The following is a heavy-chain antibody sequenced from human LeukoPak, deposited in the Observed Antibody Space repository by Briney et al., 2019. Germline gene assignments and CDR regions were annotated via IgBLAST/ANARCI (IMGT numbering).Heavy chain of an antibody. D-gene: IGHD5-24*01. CDR3: AKDRDWYYFDY. V-gene: IGHV3-30*18. J-gene: IGHJ4*02. Sequence: GRSLRLSCAASGFTFSSYGMHWVRQAPGKGLEWVAVISYDGSNKYYADSVKGRFTISRDNSKNALYLQMNSLRAEDTAVYYCAKDRDWYYFDYWGQGTLVTVSS. CDR2: ISYDGSNK. CDR1: GFTFSSYG.